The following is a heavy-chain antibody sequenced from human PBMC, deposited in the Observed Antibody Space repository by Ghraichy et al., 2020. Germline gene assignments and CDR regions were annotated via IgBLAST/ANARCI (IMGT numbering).Heavy chain of an antibody. CDR2: IYYSGSI. Sequence: SETLYLTCAVSGYSISSSNWWGWFRQTPGKGLEWIGYIYYSGSISYNPSLKSRVTMSVDTSKNQFSLKLRSVTAVDTAVYYCARTQYYYFYMDVWGKGTTVTV. V-gene: IGHV4-28*05. CDR3: ARTQYYYFYMDV. CDR1: GYSISSSNW. J-gene: IGHJ6*03.